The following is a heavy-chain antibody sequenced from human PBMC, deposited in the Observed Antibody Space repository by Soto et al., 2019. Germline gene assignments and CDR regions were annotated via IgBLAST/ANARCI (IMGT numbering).Heavy chain of an antibody. CDR2: INPILSMS. D-gene: IGHD3-10*01. V-gene: IGHV1-69*02. J-gene: IGHJ5*02. CDR1: GDTFNFYT. Sequence: QVQLVQSGADVQRPGSSVRVSCKASGDTFNFYTINWVRQAPGQGLQWMGRINPILSMSNYAPRFQGRVTXPXEXXTHTGLMGLSRPRYEDTALYYCAPSFGSGNRAFDPWGQGALVTVSS. CDR3: APSFGSGNRAFDP.